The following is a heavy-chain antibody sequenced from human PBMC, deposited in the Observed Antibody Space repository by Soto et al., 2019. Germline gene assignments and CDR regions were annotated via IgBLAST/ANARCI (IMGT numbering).Heavy chain of an antibody. J-gene: IGHJ3*02. CDR1: GGTFSSYT. Sequence: QVQLVQSGAEVKKPGSSVKVSCKASGGTFSSYTISWVRQAPGQGLEWMGRIIPILGIANYAQKFQGRVTITADKSTSTAYMELSSLRSEDTAVYYCERGTMVRGVINSPDLRAFDIWGQGTMVTVSS. D-gene: IGHD3-10*01. CDR2: IIPILGIA. V-gene: IGHV1-69*02. CDR3: ERGTMVRGVINSPDLRAFDI.